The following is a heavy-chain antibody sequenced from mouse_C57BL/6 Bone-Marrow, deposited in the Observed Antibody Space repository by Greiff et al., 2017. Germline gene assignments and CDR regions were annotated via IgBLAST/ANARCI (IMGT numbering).Heavy chain of an antibody. CDR2: IYPGDGDT. Sequence: VKLQESGPELVKPGASVKISCKASGYAFSSSWMNWVKQRPGKGLEWIGRIYPGDGDTNYNGKFKGKATLTADKSSSTAYMQLSSLTSEDSAVYFCARADVTKGFDYWGQGTTLTVSS. J-gene: IGHJ2*01. V-gene: IGHV1-82*01. CDR1: GYAFSSSW. D-gene: IGHD2-12*01. CDR3: ARADVTKGFDY.